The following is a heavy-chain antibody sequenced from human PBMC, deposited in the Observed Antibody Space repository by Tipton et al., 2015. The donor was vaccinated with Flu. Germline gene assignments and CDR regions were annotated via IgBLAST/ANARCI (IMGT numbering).Heavy chain of an antibody. Sequence: SLRLSCAASGFTFSSVWMSWARQAPGKGLEWVANIRQDGDAKYYVDSVKGRFTISRDNAKTSLHLQMNSLRVEDTAVYYCTRRLVEDWGQGTQVTVSS. CDR3: TRRLVED. V-gene: IGHV3-7*01. J-gene: IGHJ4*02. CDR2: IRQDGDAK. CDR1: GFTFSSVW.